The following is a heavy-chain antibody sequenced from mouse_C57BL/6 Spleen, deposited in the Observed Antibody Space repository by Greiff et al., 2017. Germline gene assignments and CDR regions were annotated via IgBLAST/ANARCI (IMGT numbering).Heavy chain of an antibody. CDR3: ARWSTVVRGYAMDY. J-gene: IGHJ4*01. CDR1: GYTFTSYW. V-gene: IGHV1-52*01. Sequence: QVQLQQPGAELVRPGSSVKLSCKASGYTFTSYWMHWVKQRPIQGLEWIGNIDPSDSETHYNQKFKDKATLTVDKSSSTAYMQLSSLTSEDSAVYYCARWSTVVRGYAMDYWGQGTSVTVSS. CDR2: IDPSDSET. D-gene: IGHD1-1*01.